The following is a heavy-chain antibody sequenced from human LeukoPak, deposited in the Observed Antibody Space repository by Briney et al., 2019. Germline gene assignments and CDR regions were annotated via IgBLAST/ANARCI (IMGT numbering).Heavy chain of an antibody. CDR1: GDSISSYY. Sequence: SETLSLTCTVAGDSISSYYWSWIRQPPGKGLEWIGYIFYTGDSNHNPSFKSRVSISLDTSKDQISLKLSSVTAADTAVYYCARHRFASPLDSWGQGTLVTVSS. CDR2: IFYTGDS. J-gene: IGHJ4*02. CDR3: ARHRFASPLDS. D-gene: IGHD2-21*01. V-gene: IGHV4-59*08.